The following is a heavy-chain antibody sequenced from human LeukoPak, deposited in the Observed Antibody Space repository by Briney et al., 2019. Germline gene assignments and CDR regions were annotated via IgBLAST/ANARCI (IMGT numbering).Heavy chain of an antibody. J-gene: IGHJ5*02. CDR3: ARGNIATRRGESWSDP. CDR2: INSDSGGT. V-gene: IGHV1-2*02. D-gene: IGHD6-6*01. CDR1: GYTFTGDF. Sequence: GASVKVSCKASGYTFTGDFIHWVRQAPGQGLEWMGWINSDSGGTNYARKFQGRVTMTRDTSISTAYMELSSLRSDDTAVFYCARGNIATRRGESWSDPWGQGILVTVSS.